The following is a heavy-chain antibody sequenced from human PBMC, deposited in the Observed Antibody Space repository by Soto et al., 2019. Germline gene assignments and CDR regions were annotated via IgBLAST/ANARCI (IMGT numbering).Heavy chain of an antibody. CDR1: GFNFNSYT. V-gene: IGHV3-21*01. D-gene: IGHD2-15*01. CDR2: ISSSGYI. CDR3: ARDCSGGSCYPGMDV. J-gene: IGHJ6*01. Sequence: EVQLVESGGGLVKPGGSLRLSCAASGFNFNSYTINWVRQAPGKRLEWLSSISSSGYIFSTDSVRGRFTSSRDNAKNSVYLQINSLRAEDTAVYFGARDCSGGSCYPGMDVW.